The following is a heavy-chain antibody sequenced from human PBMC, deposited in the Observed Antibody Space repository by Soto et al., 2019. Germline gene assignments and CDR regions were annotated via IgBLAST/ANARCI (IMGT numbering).Heavy chain of an antibody. J-gene: IGHJ4*02. CDR3: SHRPYGYKYYLNY. CDR1: GFSLSTRGVG. D-gene: IGHD5-18*01. CDR2: VYLDDDI. V-gene: IGHV2-5*02. Sequence: QITLKASGPTLVKPTQILTLTCTFSGFSLSTRGVGVGWNRQTPGKALEWLALVYLDDDIWYSPTLKSRLTTSKDTPKNQVVPTVSNMNAVDTATYYCSHRPYGYKYYLNYWGQGTLVTVSS.